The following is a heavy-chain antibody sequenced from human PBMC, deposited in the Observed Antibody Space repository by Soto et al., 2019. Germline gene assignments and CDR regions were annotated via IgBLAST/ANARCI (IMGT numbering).Heavy chain of an antibody. CDR1: GYTFTSYG. CDR2: ISAYNGNT. CDR3: AIEPPPRDV. Sequence: QVQPVPSGAEVKKPGASVTVSCKASGYTFTSYGISWVRQALGQGLEWMGWISAYNGNTNYAHKLQGRVTMTTDTTTSTAYMERMSLRSDDTAVYYCAIEPPPRDVWGQGTTGTVSS. J-gene: IGHJ6*02. V-gene: IGHV1-18*01.